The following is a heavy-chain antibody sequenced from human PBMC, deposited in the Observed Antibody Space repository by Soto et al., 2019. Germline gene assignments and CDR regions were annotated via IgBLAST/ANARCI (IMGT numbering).Heavy chain of an antibody. CDR2: IRSKAYGGTT. CDR3: SWGDWSGYYNWEMDV. J-gene: IGHJ6*04. CDR1: GFTFGDYA. D-gene: IGHD3-3*01. V-gene: IGHV3-49*03. Sequence: QLGGSLRLSCTASGFTFGDYAMSWFRQAPGKGLEWVGFIRSKAYGGTTEYAASVKGRFTISRDDSKSIAYLQMNSLKTEDTAVYYCSWGDWSGYYNWEMDVWGKGTTVTVSS.